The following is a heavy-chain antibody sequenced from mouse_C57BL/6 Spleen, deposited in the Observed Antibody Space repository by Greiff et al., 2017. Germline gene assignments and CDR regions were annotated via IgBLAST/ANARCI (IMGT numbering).Heavy chain of an antibody. D-gene: IGHD1-1*01. CDR1: GYTFTDYE. CDR2: IDPETGGT. CDR3: TRDTTVVAHYAMDY. Sequence: QVQLQQSGAELVRPGASVTLSCKASGYTFTDYEMHWVKQTPVHGLEWIGAIDPETGGTAYNQKFKGKAILTADKSSSTAYMELRSLTSEDSAVYYCTRDTTVVAHYAMDYWGQGTSVTVAS. V-gene: IGHV1-15*01. J-gene: IGHJ4*01.